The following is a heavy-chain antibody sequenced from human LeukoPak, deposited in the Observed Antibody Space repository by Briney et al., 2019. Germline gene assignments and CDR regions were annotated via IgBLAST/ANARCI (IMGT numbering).Heavy chain of an antibody. CDR1: GFTFSSYG. CDR2: IWYDGSNK. D-gene: IGHD1-26*01. J-gene: IGHJ4*02. Sequence: QPGGSLRLSCAASGFTFSSYGMHWVRQAPGKGLEWVAVIWYDGSNKYYADSVKGRFTISRDNSKNTLYLQMNSLRAEDTAVYYCARDPIVGATTRFSAGYFDYWGQGTLVTVSS. V-gene: IGHV3-33*01. CDR3: ARDPIVGATTRFSAGYFDY.